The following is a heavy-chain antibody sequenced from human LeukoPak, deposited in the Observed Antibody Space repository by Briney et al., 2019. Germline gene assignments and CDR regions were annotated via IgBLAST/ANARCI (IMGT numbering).Heavy chain of an antibody. Sequence: ASVKVSCXASGYTFTSYDINWVRQATGQGLEWMGWMNPNSGNTGYAQKFQGRVTITRNTSISTAYMELSSLRSEDTAVYYCARGLRTIFGVVIIHNWFDPWGQGTLVTVSS. CDR2: MNPNSGNT. D-gene: IGHD3-3*01. J-gene: IGHJ5*02. V-gene: IGHV1-8*03. CDR3: ARGLRTIFGVVIIHNWFDP. CDR1: GYTFTSYD.